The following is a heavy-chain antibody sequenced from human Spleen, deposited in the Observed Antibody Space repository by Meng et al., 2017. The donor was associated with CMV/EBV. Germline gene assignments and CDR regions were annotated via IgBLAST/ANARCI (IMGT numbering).Heavy chain of an antibody. CDR3: ARALYYYDSSGYYQLSFDY. CDR2: IIPILGIA. D-gene: IGHD3-22*01. J-gene: IGHJ4*02. V-gene: IGHV1-69*10. CDR1: GYTFTSYD. Sequence: QVKLVQSGAALKKPGASVKVSCKASGYTFTSYDINWVRQAPGQGLEWMGGIIPILGIANYAQKFQGRVTITADKSTSTAYMELSSLRSEDTAVYYCARALYYYDSSGYYQLSFDYWGQGTLVTVSS.